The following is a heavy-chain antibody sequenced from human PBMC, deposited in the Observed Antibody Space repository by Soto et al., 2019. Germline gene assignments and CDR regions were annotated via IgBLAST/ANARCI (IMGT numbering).Heavy chain of an antibody. CDR3: ARVLYSSGWPHYYYYGMDV. CDR2: INHSGST. Sequence: QVQLQQWGAGLLKPSETLSLTCAVYGGSFSGYYWSWIRQPPGKGLEWIGEINHSGSTNYNPSLKSRVTISVDTSKNQFSLKLSSVTAADTAVYYCARVLYSSGWPHYYYYGMDVWGQGTTVTVSS. J-gene: IGHJ6*02. V-gene: IGHV4-34*01. D-gene: IGHD6-19*01. CDR1: GGSFSGYY.